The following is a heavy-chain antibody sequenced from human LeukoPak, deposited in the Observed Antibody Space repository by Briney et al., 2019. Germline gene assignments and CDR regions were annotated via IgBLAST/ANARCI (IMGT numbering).Heavy chain of an antibody. CDR2: INHSGST. V-gene: IGHV4-34*01. Sequence: SETLSLTCAVYGGSFSGYYWSWIRQPPGQGLEWIGEINHSGSTNYNPSLKGRVTISVDTSKNQFSLKLSSVTAADTAVYYCARGSSGPDDIVVVPAAKMEYYFDYWGQGTLVTVSS. D-gene: IGHD2-2*01. CDR3: ARGSSGPDDIVVVPAAKMEYYFDY. CDR1: GGSFSGYY. J-gene: IGHJ4*02.